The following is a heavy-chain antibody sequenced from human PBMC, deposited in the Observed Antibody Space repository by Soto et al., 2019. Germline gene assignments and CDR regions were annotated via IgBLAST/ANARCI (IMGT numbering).Heavy chain of an antibody. CDR3: AKGSRITMIVVVIDY. D-gene: IGHD3-22*01. Sequence: GGSLRLSCAASGFTFSSYAMSWVRQAPGKGLEWVSAISGSGGSTYYADSVKGRFTISRDNSKNTLYPQMNSLRAEDTAVYYCAKGSRITMIVVVIDYWGQGTLVTVSS. CDR1: GFTFSSYA. CDR2: ISGSGGST. V-gene: IGHV3-23*01. J-gene: IGHJ4*02.